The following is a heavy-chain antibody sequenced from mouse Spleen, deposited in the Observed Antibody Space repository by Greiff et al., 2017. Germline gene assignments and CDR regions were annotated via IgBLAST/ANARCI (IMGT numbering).Heavy chain of an antibody. V-gene: IGHV1-4*02. CDR2: INPSSGYT. CDR1: GYTFTSYT. J-gene: IGHJ2*01. CDR3: ARDRYDVVT. D-gene: IGHD2-14*01. Sequence: VMLVESAAELARPGASVKMSCKASGYTFTSYTMHWVKQRPGQGLEWIGYINPSSGYTEYNQKFKDNTTLTADKSSSTAYMQLSSLTSEDSAVYYCARDRYDVVTWGQGTTLTVSS.